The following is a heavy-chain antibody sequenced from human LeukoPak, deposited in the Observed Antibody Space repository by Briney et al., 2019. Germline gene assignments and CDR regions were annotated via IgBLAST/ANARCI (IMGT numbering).Heavy chain of an antibody. CDR3: ARDLGPDYDFWSGYYSFYYYYMDV. V-gene: IGHV3-21*04. D-gene: IGHD3-3*01. J-gene: IGHJ6*03. CDR2: ISSSGSQR. Sequence: PGGSLRLSCAASGFTFGSYGMNWVRQAPGKGLEWVSFISSSGSQRYYADSMKGRFTISRDNAKNSLYLQMNSLRADDTAVYYCARDLGPDYDFWSGYYSFYYYYMDVWGKGTTVTVSS. CDR1: GFTFGSYG.